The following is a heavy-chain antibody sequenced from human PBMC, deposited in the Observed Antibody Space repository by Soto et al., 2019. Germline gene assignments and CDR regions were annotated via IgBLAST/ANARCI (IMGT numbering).Heavy chain of an antibody. Sequence: SETLSLTCTVSGGSISSGGYYWSWIRQHPGKGLEWIGYIYYSGSTYYNPSLKSRVTISVDTSKNQFSLKLSSVTAADTAVYYCARNQGNDFWGNKYDYWGQGTLVTVSS. CDR1: GGSISSGGYY. J-gene: IGHJ4*02. D-gene: IGHD3-3*01. V-gene: IGHV4-31*03. CDR3: ARNQGNDFWGNKYDY. CDR2: IYYSGST.